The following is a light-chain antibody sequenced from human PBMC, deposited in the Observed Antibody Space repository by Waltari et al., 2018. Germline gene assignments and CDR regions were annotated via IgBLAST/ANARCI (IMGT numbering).Light chain of an antibody. CDR3: MQGTHWPPWT. CDR1: QSLVHSDGNTY. CDR2: KVS. J-gene: IGKJ1*01. Sequence: DVVMTQSPLSLPVTLGQPASISCRSSQSLVHSDGNTYLSWFQQRTGQSPRPLIYKVSNRDSGVPDRFSGSGSGTDFTLKISRVEAEDVGVYYCMQGTHWPPWTFGQGTKVEIQ. V-gene: IGKV2-30*02.